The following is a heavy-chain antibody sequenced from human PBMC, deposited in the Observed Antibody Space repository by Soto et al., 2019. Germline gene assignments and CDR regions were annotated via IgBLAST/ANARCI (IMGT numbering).Heavy chain of an antibody. V-gene: IGHV1-2*02. CDR2: INSNSGAT. J-gene: IGHJ6*02. CDR1: GYTFTGYY. D-gene: IGHD6-13*01. CDR3: AWPGIAAAGPLYGMDV. Sequence: VASVKVSCKASGYTFTGYYMHWVRQAPGQGLEWMGWINSNSGATNYAQKFQGRVTMTTDTSMSTAYMELSRLRSDDTAVYYCAWPGIAAAGPLYGMDVWGQGTTVTVSS.